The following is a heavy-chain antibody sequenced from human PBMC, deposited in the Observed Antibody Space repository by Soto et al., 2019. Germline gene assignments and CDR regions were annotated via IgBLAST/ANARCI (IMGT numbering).Heavy chain of an antibody. J-gene: IGHJ6*02. V-gene: IGHV3-9*01. D-gene: IGHD3-10*01. CDR2: ISWNSGSI. CDR3: VRERGLSSFYGMDV. CDR1: GFTFDDYA. Sequence: QTGGSLRLSCAASGFTFDDYAMHWVRQAPGKGLEWVSGISWNSGSIGYADSVKGRFTISRDNAKNSLYLQMNSLRAEDTAVYYCVRERGLSSFYGMDVWGQGTTVTVSS.